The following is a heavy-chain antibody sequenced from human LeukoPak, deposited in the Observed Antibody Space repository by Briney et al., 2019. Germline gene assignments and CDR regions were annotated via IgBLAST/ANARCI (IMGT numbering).Heavy chain of an antibody. J-gene: IGHJ4*02. CDR1: GGSISSYY. CDR2: IYTSGST. CDR3: ARLTRPIRAGVARWFYFDY. D-gene: IGHD4-23*01. Sequence: SETLSLTCTVSGGSISSYYWSWIRHPPGKGLEWIGYIYTSGSTNYNPSLKSRVTISVDTSKNQFSLKQSSVTAADTAVYYCARLTRPIRAGVARWFYFDYWGQGTLVTVSS. V-gene: IGHV4-4*09.